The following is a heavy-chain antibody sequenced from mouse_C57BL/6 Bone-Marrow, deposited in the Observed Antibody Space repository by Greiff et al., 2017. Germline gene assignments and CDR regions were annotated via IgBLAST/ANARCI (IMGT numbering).Heavy chain of an antibody. CDR1: GYTFTSYN. Sequence: VQLQQSGAELVRPGASVKMSCKASGYTFTSYNMHWVKQTTRQGLEWIGAIYPGNGDTSDNQKFKGKATLTVDKSSSTAYMQLSSLTSEDSAVYFCAREGYGYEDYWGQGTTLTVSS. V-gene: IGHV1-12*01. J-gene: IGHJ2*01. D-gene: IGHD2-2*01. CDR3: AREGYGYEDY. CDR2: IYPGNGDT.